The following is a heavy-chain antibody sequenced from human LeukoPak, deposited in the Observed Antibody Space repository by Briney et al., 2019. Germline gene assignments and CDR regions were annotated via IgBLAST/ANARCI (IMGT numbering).Heavy chain of an antibody. CDR2: IYSSGAT. D-gene: IGHD2-8*02. Sequence: PSETLSLTCTVSDNSISSYYWSWIRQPPGKGPEWIAYIYSSGATSYNPSLRSRVSISLDTSNNQFSLKLSSVTAADTAVYYCAGHHPRNTVDFWGQGTLVTVSS. CDR1: DNSISSYY. CDR3: AGHHPRNTVDF. V-gene: IGHV4-59*08. J-gene: IGHJ4*02.